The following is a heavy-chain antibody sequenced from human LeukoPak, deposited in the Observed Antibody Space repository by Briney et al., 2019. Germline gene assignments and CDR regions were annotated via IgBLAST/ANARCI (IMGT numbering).Heavy chain of an antibody. D-gene: IGHD3-22*01. V-gene: IGHV3-7*01. CDR3: ARGSGYYDSAVAFDI. CDR2: INQDGSSR. Sequence: GGSLRLSCAVSGFTFSDYWMGWVRQAPGKGLAWVANINQDGSSRYYMDSVKGRFTISRDNAKNTLYLQMNSLRAEDTAVYYCARGSGYYDSAVAFDIWGQGTMVTVSS. J-gene: IGHJ3*02. CDR1: GFTFSDYW.